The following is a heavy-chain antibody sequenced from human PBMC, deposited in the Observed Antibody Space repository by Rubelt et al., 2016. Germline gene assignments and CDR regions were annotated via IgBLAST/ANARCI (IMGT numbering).Heavy chain of an antibody. J-gene: IGHJ4*02. D-gene: IGHD2-21*02. CDR3: AKDSRPTCGGDCYSDY. V-gene: IGHV3-7*01. CDR2: IKQDGSEK. Sequence: GKGLEWVANIKQDGSEKYYVDSVKGRFTISRDNAKNSLYLQMNSLRAEDTAVYYCAKDSRPTCGGDCYSDYWGQGTLVTVSS.